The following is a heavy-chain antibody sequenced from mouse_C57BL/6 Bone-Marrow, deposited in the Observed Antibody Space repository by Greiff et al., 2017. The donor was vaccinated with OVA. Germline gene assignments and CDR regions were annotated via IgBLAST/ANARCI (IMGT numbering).Heavy chain of an antibody. J-gene: IGHJ4*01. D-gene: IGHD3-2*02. CDR1: GYTFTSYW. Sequence: QVQLQQPGAELVKPGASVKMSCKASGYTFTSYWITWVKQRPGQGLEWIGDIYPGSGSTNYNEKFKSKATLTVDTSSSTAYMQLSSLTAEDSAVYYCARSLDSSGYDAMDYWGQGTSVTVSS. CDR3: ARSLDSSGYDAMDY. CDR2: IYPGSGST. V-gene: IGHV1-55*01.